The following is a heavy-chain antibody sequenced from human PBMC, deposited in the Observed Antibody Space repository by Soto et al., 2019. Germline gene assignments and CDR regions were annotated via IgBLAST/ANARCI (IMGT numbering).Heavy chain of an antibody. Sequence: QVQLAESGGGVVQPGRSLXLSCXASXXXXXSFXMXWXXQAPXXXLEWVAVTGFDGSKQFYADSVKGRFTISRDNSKNTLYLQMNSLRAEDSAVYYCARDLFGSGTYYLDVWGQGTTVTVSS. D-gene: IGHD3-10*01. CDR1: XXXXXSFX. V-gene: IGHV3-30-3*01. J-gene: IGHJ6*02. CDR2: TGFDGSKQ. CDR3: ARDLFGSGTYYLDV.